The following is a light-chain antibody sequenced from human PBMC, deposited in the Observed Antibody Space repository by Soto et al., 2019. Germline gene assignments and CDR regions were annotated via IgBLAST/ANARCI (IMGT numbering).Light chain of an antibody. Sequence: QSALTQPRSVSGSPGQSVTISCTGTSSDVGGYNYVSWYQQHPGKAPKLMIYDVSKRPSGVPDRFSGSNSGNTASLTISGLQAEDAADYYCCSSAGSYSYVFGTGTKLTVL. CDR1: SSDVGGYNY. CDR3: CSSAGSYSYV. CDR2: DVS. J-gene: IGLJ1*01. V-gene: IGLV2-11*01.